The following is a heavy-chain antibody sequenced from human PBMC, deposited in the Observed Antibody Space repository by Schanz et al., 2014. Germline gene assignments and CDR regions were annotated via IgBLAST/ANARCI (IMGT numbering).Heavy chain of an antibody. Sequence: QVQLVESGGGVVQPGRSLRLSCAASGFTFSRYGMHWVRQAPGKGLEWVSAISGSGGSTVYADSVKGRFTISRDNSKNTLFLQMSSLRAEDTAVYYCARDGDFDYWGQGTLVTVSS. CDR1: GFTFSRYG. CDR2: ISGSGGST. V-gene: IGHV3-NL1*01. J-gene: IGHJ4*02. CDR3: ARDGDFDY.